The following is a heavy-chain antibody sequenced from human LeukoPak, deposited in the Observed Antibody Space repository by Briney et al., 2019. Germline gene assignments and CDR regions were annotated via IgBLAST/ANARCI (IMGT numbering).Heavy chain of an antibody. CDR1: GGSISSGDYY. D-gene: IGHD3-22*01. J-gene: IGHJ5*02. Sequence: SETLSLTCTVSGGSISSGDYYWSWIRQPPGKGLEWIAYMYYSGSTYYNPSLKSRVTISADTSKNQLSLKLSSVTAADTAVYYCARPYYYDSRIDPWGQGILVTISS. V-gene: IGHV4-30-4*01. CDR3: ARPYYYDSRIDP. CDR2: MYYSGST.